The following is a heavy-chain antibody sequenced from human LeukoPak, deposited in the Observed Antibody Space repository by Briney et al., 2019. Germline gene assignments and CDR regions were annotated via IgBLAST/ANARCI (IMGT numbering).Heavy chain of an antibody. V-gene: IGHV3-11*01. CDR2: ISNTGSAK. Sequence: MSGGSLRLSCAASGFTFSDYYMNWLRQSPGRGLEWLSYISNTGSAKYYSDSVKGRFTISRDNAKNSVYLEMNSLRAEDTAVYFCASDSSGYFGPWGPGTLVTVSP. D-gene: IGHD3-22*01. J-gene: IGHJ5*02. CDR3: ASDSSGYFGP. CDR1: GFTFSDYY.